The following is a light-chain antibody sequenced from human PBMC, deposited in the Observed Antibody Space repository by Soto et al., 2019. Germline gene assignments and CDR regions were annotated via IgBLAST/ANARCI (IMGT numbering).Light chain of an antibody. CDR3: QQYNNWPPIT. J-gene: IGKJ5*01. CDR2: DTS. CDR1: QSVSIK. V-gene: IGKV3-15*01. Sequence: EIVMTQSPAPLSVSPGERATLSFRASQSVSIKLAWYQQRPGQAPRLLIYDTSTRATGIPARFSGSGSGTEFTLTISSLQSEDFAVYYCQQYNNWPPITFGQGTRLE.